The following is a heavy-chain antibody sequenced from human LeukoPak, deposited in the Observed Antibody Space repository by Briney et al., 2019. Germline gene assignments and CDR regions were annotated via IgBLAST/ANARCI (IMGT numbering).Heavy chain of an antibody. V-gene: IGHV1-18*01. J-gene: IGHJ1*01. CDR2: ISAYNGNT. CDR1: GYTLTSYG. D-gene: IGHD2-2*01. CDR3: AREYCSSTSCYRLGYFQH. Sequence: GASVKVSCKASGYTLTSYGISWVRQAPGQGLEWMGWISAYNGNTNYARKLQGRVTMTTDTSTSTAYMELRSLRSDDTAVYYCAREYCSSTSCYRLGYFQHWGQGTLVTVSS.